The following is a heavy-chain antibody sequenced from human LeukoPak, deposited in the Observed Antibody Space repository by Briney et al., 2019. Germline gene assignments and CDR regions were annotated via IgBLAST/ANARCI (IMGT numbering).Heavy chain of an antibody. CDR3: ARGYCSGGSCPSLFQH. J-gene: IGHJ1*01. D-gene: IGHD2-15*01. Sequence: ASVKVSCKASGYTFTSYGISWVRQAPGQGLEWMGWISAYNGNTNYAQKLQGRVTMTTDTSTSTAYMELRSLRSDDTAVYYCARGYCSGGSCPSLFQHWGQGTLVTVSS. CDR2: ISAYNGNT. CDR1: GYTFTSYG. V-gene: IGHV1-18*01.